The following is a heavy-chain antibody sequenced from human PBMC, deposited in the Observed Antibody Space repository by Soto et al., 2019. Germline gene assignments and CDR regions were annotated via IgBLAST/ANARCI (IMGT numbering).Heavy chain of an antibody. D-gene: IGHD3-3*02. CDR1: GYNFTTFW. CDR2: IDPSDSYS. J-gene: IGHJ6*02. Sequence: GESLKISCKASGYNFTTFWISWMRQVPGKGLEWMGRIDPSDSYSNYSPSFQGHITISADKSINTAYLHFSNLKASDTAVYYCARHFPLPTDLQFYYYYYYGVDVWGHGAAVTVSS. CDR3: ARHFPLPTDLQFYYYYYYGVDV. V-gene: IGHV5-10-1*01.